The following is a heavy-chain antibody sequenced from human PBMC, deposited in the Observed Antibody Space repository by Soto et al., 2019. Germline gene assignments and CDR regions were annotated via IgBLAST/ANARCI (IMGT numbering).Heavy chain of an antibody. D-gene: IGHD3-22*01. V-gene: IGHV4-59*01. CDR3: ASGFYDSRGYDEAFDI. Sequence: PSETLSLTCTVSGGSISVDHWNLIRQPPGKGLEWIAYVSSSGSTKYNPSLKSRVTISIDTTKNQFSLRLSSVTAADTAVYYCASGFYDSRGYDEAFDIWGQGTRVTVSS. J-gene: IGHJ3*02. CDR1: GGSISVDH. CDR2: VSSSGST.